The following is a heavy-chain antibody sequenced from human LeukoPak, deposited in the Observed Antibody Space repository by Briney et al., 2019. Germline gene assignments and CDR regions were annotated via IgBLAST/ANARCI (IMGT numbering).Heavy chain of an antibody. CDR2: ISPSSGGT. CDR1: GYTFTDYY. D-gene: IGHD2-2*01. CDR3: ARDSCSSTSCLSINDY. J-gene: IGHJ4*02. Sequence: GASVKVSCQASGYTFTDYYVHWVRQAPGQGLEWMGWISPSSGGTNYAQKFQGRVTMTRDTSISTAYMELSRLRSDDTAVYYCARDSCSSTSCLSINDYGVQGTLVTVSS. V-gene: IGHV1-2*02.